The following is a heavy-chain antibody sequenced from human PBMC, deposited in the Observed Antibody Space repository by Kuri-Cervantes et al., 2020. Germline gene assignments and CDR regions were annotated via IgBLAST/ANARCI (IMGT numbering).Heavy chain of an antibody. D-gene: IGHD6-6*01. Sequence: SQTLSLTCAVYGGSFSGYYWSWIRQPPGKGLEWIGEINHSGSTNYNPSLKSRVTISVDTSKNQFSLKLSSVTAADTAVYYCARGVAARFWFDPWGQGTLVTVSS. CDR3: ARGVAARFWFDP. CDR1: GGSFSGYY. J-gene: IGHJ5*02. CDR2: INHSGST. V-gene: IGHV4-34*01.